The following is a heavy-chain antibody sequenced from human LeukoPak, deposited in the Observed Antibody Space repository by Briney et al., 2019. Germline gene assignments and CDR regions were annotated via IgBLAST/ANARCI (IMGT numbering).Heavy chain of an antibody. D-gene: IGHD3-22*01. Sequence: GASVKVSCKASGGTFSSYAISWVRQAPGQGLEWMGGIIPIFGTANYAQKFQGRVTITADKSTSTAYMELSSLRSEDTAVYYCATKSGDSSGYYRIMGSDAFDIWGQGTMVTVSS. J-gene: IGHJ3*02. CDR1: GGTFSSYA. CDR2: IIPIFGTA. V-gene: IGHV1-69*06. CDR3: ATKSGDSSGYYRIMGSDAFDI.